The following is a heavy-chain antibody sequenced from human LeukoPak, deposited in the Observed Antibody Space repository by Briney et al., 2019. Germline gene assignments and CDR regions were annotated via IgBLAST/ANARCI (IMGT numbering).Heavy chain of an antibody. CDR1: GFTFSSYW. Sequence: PGGSLRLSCAASGFTFSSYWMSWVRQAPGKGLEWVANIKQDGSEKYYVDSVKGRFTISRDNAKNSLYLQMNSLRAEDTAVYYCARDGVDLTIFGVVGLDAFDIWGQGTMVTVSS. V-gene: IGHV3-7*01. CDR3: ARDGVDLTIFGVVGLDAFDI. J-gene: IGHJ3*02. CDR2: IKQDGSEK. D-gene: IGHD3-3*01.